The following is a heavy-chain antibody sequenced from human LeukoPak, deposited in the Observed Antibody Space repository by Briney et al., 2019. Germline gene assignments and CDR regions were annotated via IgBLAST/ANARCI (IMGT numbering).Heavy chain of an antibody. V-gene: IGHV4-4*07. CDR1: GDSISTYY. CDR3: ARDPYRDNWFDP. D-gene: IGHD2-2*01. Sequence: SETLSLTCTVSGDSISTYYWSWIRQPAGKGLEWIGRIYTSGSTNYNPSLKSRVTMSVDTSKNQFSLKLGSVTAADTAVYYCARDPYRDNWFDPWGQGTLVTVSS. J-gene: IGHJ5*02. CDR2: IYTSGST.